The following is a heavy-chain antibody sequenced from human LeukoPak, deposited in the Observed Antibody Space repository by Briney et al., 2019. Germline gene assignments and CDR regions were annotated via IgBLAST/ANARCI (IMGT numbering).Heavy chain of an antibody. CDR1: GFTFSSYW. D-gene: IGHD6-6*01. CDR3: ARYSTSSGWFDP. J-gene: IGHJ5*02. CDR2: I. V-gene: IGHV3-7*01. Sequence: PGGSLRLSCAASGFTFSSYWMSWVRQAPGKGLEWVANIKGRFTISRDNAKNSLYLQMNSLRAEDTAVYYCARYSTSSGWFDPWGQGALVTVSS.